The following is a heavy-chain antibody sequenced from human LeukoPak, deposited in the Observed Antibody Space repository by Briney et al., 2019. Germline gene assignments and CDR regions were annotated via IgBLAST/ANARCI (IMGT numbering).Heavy chain of an antibody. Sequence: GGSLRLSCAASGLTFDDHGMSWVRQAPGKGLEWVSALSDSGGNTFYADSVKGRFTISRDNSKNTLYLQMNRLRAEDTAVYYCTKGGAVSSKSITMIRGTRRYYYYMDVWGKGTTVTISS. CDR3: TKGGAVSSKSITMIRGTRRYYYYMDV. CDR1: GLTFDDHG. D-gene: IGHD3-10*01. J-gene: IGHJ6*03. CDR2: LSDSGGNT. V-gene: IGHV3-23*01.